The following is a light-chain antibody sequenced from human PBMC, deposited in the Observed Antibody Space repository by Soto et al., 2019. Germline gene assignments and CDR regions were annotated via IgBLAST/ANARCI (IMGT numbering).Light chain of an antibody. J-gene: IGLJ3*02. CDR3: SVWDDSLNSPV. CDR1: SSNIGSNT. Sequence: QSVLTQPPSVSGTPGQRVTISCSGSSSNIGSNTVNWYQQLPGTAPKLLIYSNDQRPSGVPDRFSDSNSGTSDSLAISGLVAEDEAVYYCSVWDDSLNSPVFGGGTKLTVL. CDR2: SND. V-gene: IGLV1-44*01.